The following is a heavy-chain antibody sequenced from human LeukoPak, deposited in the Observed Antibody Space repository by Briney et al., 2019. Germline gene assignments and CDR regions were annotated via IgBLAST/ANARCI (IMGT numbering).Heavy chain of an antibody. D-gene: IGHD1-26*01. Sequence: AGGSLRLSCAASGFTFRTSGMNWARQAPGKGLEWGSYISSSRTPLSYAPSVKGRFTITSDNDQNSLDLHMNTLRADDTAVYVCAKDGGTHFDHWGEGTLVTVSS. CDR3: AKDGGTHFDH. V-gene: IGHV3-48*01. CDR1: GFTFRTSG. J-gene: IGHJ4*02. CDR2: ISSSRTPL.